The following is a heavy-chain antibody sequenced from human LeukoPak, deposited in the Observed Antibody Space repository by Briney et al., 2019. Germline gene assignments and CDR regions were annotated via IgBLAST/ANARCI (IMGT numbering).Heavy chain of an antibody. Sequence: KASETLSLTCAVYGGSFSGYYWSWIRQPPGKGLEWIGEINHSGSTNYNPSLKSRVTISVDTSKNQFSLKLSSVTAADTAVYYCARRINSSRWSSRYFDYWGQGTLVTVSS. D-gene: IGHD6-19*01. J-gene: IGHJ4*02. CDR3: ARRINSSRWSSRYFDY. CDR1: GGSFSGYY. CDR2: INHSGST. V-gene: IGHV4-34*01.